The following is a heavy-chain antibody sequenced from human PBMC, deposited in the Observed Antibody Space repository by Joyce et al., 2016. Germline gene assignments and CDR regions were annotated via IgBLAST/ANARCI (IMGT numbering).Heavy chain of an antibody. CDR3: ARGVAGATFYF. Sequence: QLQLQESGPGLVKPSETLSLTCSVSGGSINTGSYYWGWIRQSPGKEPEWIASIYSSGGPYYNPSLKSRVTISVDTSKSEVSLRLTSVTATDTAVYYCARGVAGATFYFWGQGTLVTVSS. V-gene: IGHV4-39*01. J-gene: IGHJ4*02. CDR1: GGSINTGSYY. CDR2: IYSSGGP. D-gene: IGHD6-19*01.